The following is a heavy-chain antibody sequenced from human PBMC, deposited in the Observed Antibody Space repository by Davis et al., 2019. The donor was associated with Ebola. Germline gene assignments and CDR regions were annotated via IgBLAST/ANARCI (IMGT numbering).Heavy chain of an antibody. CDR1: GYTFTDYY. D-gene: IGHD6-13*01. J-gene: IGHJ4*02. CDR2: IAPSGDFT. CDR3: ARDRGMIAAAGHFDY. Sequence: ASVKVSCKASGYTFTDYYMNWVRQAPGQGLEWMGIIAPSGDFTRFAPKLQGRVTMTTDTSTSTAYMELRSLRSDDTAVYYCARDRGMIAAAGHFDYWGQGTLVTVSS. V-gene: IGHV1-46*01.